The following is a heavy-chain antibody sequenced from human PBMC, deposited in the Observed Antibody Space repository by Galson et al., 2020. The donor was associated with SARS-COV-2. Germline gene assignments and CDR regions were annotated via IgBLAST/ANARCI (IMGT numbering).Heavy chain of an antibody. J-gene: IGHJ5*02. Sequence: SETLSLTCTVSGGSISSSRYYWGWIRQPPGKGLEWIGSISYSRSTYYNPSLKSRVTISVDTSKNQFSLKLSSVTAADTAVYYCARHTDILTNHGNWFDPWGQGTLVTVSS. D-gene: IGHD3-9*01. V-gene: IGHV4-39*01. CDR2: ISYSRST. CDR1: GGSISSSRYY. CDR3: ARHTDILTNHGNWFDP.